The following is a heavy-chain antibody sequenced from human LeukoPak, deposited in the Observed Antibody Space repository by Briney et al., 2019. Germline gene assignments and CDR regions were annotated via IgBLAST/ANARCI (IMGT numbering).Heavy chain of an antibody. CDR2: INPNSGGT. Sequence: GASVKVSCKSSGYTFTGYYMHWVRQAPGQGLEWMGWINPNSGGTNYAQKFQGRVTMTRDTSISTAYMELSRLSSDDTAVYYCARHIGHGAFDIWGQVTMVTVSS. V-gene: IGHV1-2*02. J-gene: IGHJ3*02. CDR1: GYTFTGYY. CDR3: ARHIGHGAFDI.